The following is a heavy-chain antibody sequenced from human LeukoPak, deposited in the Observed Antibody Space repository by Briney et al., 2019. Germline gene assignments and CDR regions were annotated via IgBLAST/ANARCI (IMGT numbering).Heavy chain of an antibody. Sequence: GGSLRLSCTVSGFTVSSNSMSWARQAPGKGLEWVSFIYSDNTHYSDSVKGRFTISRDNSKNTLYLQMNSLRAEDTAVYYCARARFETTVTALVRKKNYYYYYMDVWGKGTTVTVSS. CDR3: ARARFETTVTALVRKKNYYYYYMDV. J-gene: IGHJ6*03. V-gene: IGHV3-53*01. CDR2: IYSDNT. CDR1: GFTVSSNS. D-gene: IGHD4-17*01.